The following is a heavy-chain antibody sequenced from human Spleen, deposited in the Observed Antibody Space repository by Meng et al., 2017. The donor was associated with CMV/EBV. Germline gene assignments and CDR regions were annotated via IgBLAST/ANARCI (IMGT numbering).Heavy chain of an antibody. D-gene: IGHD6-19*01. CDR1: TFSTYA. V-gene: IGHV4-39*01. CDR3: ARQGGGRGGWPRFFDY. Sequence: TFSTYAMRWVRQAPGMGLEWIGSMSYSGSTFYMPSLKSRVTIFVDTSKNQFSLKLNSVTAADTAVYYCARQGGGRGGWPRFFDYWGQGTRVTVSS. CDR2: MSYSGST. J-gene: IGHJ4*02.